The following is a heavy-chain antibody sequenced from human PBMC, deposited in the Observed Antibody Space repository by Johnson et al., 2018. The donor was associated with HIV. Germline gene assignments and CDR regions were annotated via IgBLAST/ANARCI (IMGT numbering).Heavy chain of an antibody. D-gene: IGHD3-16*01. CDR1: GFTFSSYG. J-gene: IGHJ3*02. CDR3: ARESGGQYDAFDI. V-gene: IGHV3-NL1*01. CDR2: IYSGGST. Sequence: QVQLVESGGGVVQPGRSLRLSCAASGFTFSSYGMHWVRQAPGKGLEWVSVIYSGGSTYYADSVQGRFTISKDNSKNTLYLQMNSLRAEDTAVYYCARESGGQYDAFDIWGQGTMVTVSS.